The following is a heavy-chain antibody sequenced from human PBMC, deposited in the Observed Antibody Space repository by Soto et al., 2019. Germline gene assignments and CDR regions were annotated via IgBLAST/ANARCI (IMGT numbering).Heavy chain of an antibody. J-gene: IGHJ4*02. CDR3: ARDIKVGFDY. V-gene: IGHV4-31*03. Sequence: QVQLQESGPGLVKPSQTLSLTCSVSGASISSGGYYWSWIRQRPGKGLEWIGYISYSETTYYNPSLKSRLTISVDTSKNQFSLKLSSVTAADTAVYYCARDIKVGFDYWGQGTLVTVSS. CDR1: GASISSGGYY. D-gene: IGHD1-26*01. CDR2: ISYSETT.